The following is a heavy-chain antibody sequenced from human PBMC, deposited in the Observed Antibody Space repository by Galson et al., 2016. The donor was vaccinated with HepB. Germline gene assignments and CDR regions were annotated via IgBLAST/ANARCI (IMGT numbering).Heavy chain of an antibody. V-gene: IGHV3-73*01. CDR1: GFTFSTYD. D-gene: IGHD6-19*01. CDR2: IRSEASNYAT. J-gene: IGHJ4*02. Sequence: SLRLSCAASGFTFSTYDMNWVRQASGKGLEWVGRIRSEASNYATAYAASVKGRFTISRDDSNNTAFLQMNSLKSEDTAVYYCTRHEAGPALRRLDNWGQGTLVTVSS. CDR3: TRHEAGPALRRLDN.